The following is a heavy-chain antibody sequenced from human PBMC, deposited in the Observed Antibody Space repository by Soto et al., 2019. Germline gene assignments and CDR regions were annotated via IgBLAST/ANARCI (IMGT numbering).Heavy chain of an antibody. CDR3: AKDRTSSGWGYYYYYYMDV. CDR2: ISYDGSNK. V-gene: IGHV3-30*18. Sequence: GGSLRLSCAASGFTFSSYGMHWVRQAPGKGLEWVAVISYDGSNKYYADSVKGRFTISRDNSKNTLYLQMNSLRAEDTAVYYCAKDRTSSGWGYYYYYYMDVWGKGTTVTVSS. J-gene: IGHJ6*03. CDR1: GFTFSSYG. D-gene: IGHD6-19*01.